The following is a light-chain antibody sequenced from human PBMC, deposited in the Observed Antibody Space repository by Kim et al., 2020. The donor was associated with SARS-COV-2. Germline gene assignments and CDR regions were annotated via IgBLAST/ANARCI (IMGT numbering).Light chain of an antibody. Sequence: RGIISCTGSSSNIGAGYDVHWYQQLPGTAPKLLIYGNSNRPSGVPDRFSGSKSGTSASLAITGLQAEDEADYYCQSYDSSLSGSVFGGGTQLTVL. CDR3: QSYDSSLSGSV. J-gene: IGLJ3*02. CDR2: GNS. CDR1: SSNIGAGYD. V-gene: IGLV1-40*01.